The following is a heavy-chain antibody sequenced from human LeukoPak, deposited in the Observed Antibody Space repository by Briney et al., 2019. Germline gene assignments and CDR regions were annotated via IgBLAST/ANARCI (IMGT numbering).Heavy chain of an antibody. CDR3: ADQEPYSDYIP. D-gene: IGHD4-11*01. Sequence: GGSLRLSCAASGFTFSSYAMSWVRQAPGKGPEWVSAISGSGGSTYYADSVKGRFTISRDNSKNTLYLQMNSLRAEDTAVYYCADQEPYSDYIPWGQGTLVTVSS. V-gene: IGHV3-23*01. CDR2: ISGSGGST. CDR1: GFTFSSYA. J-gene: IGHJ5*02.